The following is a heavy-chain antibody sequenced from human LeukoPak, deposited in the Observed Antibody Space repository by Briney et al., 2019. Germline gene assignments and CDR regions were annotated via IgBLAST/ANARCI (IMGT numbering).Heavy chain of an antibody. J-gene: IGHJ4*02. CDR3: TRALGSDY. CDR1: GYTFTDYY. V-gene: IGHV1-2*02. D-gene: IGHD1-26*01. Sequence: ASVKVSCKASGYTFTDYYIHWLRQAPGQGLEWMGWINPNSDGTNYAQKFQGRVTMTRDTSITTAYMELNSLRSDDTAMYYCTRALGSDYWGQGTLVTVSS. CDR2: INPNSDGT.